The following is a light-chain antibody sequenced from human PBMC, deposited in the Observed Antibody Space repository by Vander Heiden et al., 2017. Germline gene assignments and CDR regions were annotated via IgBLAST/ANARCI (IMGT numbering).Light chain of an antibody. CDR1: SSDVGGYNY. Sequence: QSALTPPASVSRSPGQSITISCPGTSSDVGGYNYVSWYQPHPGKALKLMIYDVSKRHAGVSNHFSGSKYGNTACMTISGLQAEEEADYYCSSYTSSSTPYVFGTGTKVTGL. V-gene: IGLV2-14*01. CDR3: SSYTSSSTPYV. J-gene: IGLJ1*01. CDR2: DVS.